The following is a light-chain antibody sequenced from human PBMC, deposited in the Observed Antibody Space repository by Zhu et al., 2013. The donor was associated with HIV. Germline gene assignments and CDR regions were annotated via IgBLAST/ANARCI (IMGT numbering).Light chain of an antibody. CDR1: QTVSYKY. Sequence: EFVLVQSPGTLSLSPGERATLSCRASQTVSYKYITWYQQKPGQPPRLLLYGSSSRATGIPDRFSGSGSGTDFTLTISRLEPEDFAVYYCQQYGSSPATFGQGTKVEIK. J-gene: IGKJ1*01. CDR3: QQYGSSPAT. CDR2: GSS. V-gene: IGKV3-20*01.